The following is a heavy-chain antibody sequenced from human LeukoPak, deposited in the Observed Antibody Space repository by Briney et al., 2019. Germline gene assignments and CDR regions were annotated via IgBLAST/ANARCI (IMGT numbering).Heavy chain of an antibody. CDR1: GGSISSGSYY. CDR2: IYYSGST. CDR3: ARGRVSSSTWYSTYYYYFYMDV. D-gene: IGHD1-1*01. Sequence: SETLSLTCTVSGGSISSGSYYWGWIRQPPGKGLEWIGSIYYSGSTYYNPSLKSRVTISVVTSKNLFSLRLRSVTAADTAVYFCARGRVSSSTWYSTYYYYFYMDVWGKGTTVTVSS. V-gene: IGHV4-39*07. J-gene: IGHJ6*03.